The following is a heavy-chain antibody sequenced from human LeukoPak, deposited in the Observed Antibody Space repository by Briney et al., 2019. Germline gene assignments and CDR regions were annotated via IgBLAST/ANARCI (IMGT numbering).Heavy chain of an antibody. J-gene: IGHJ6*03. CDR3: ARVRSSSDYYYYMDV. Sequence: SETLSLTCTVSGGSISSSSYYWGWIRQPPGKGLEWIGSIYYSGSTYYNPSLKSRVTMSVDTSKNQFSLKLSSVTAADTAVYYCARVRSSSDYYYYMDVWGKGTTVTVSS. CDR2: IYYSGST. V-gene: IGHV4-39*07. D-gene: IGHD6-6*01. CDR1: GGSISSSSYY.